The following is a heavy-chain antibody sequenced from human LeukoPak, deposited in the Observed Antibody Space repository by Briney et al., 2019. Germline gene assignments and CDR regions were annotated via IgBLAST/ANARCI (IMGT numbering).Heavy chain of an antibody. CDR1: GYSISSGYY. V-gene: IGHV4-38-2*02. CDR2: IYHSGST. Sequence: SETLSLTCAVSGYSISSGYYWGWIRQPPGKGLEWIGSIYHSGSTYYNPSLKSRVTISVDTSKNQFSLKLSSVTAADTAVYYCARDPCSSTSCYVNYCYYMDVWGKGTTVTVSS. J-gene: IGHJ6*03. CDR3: ARDPCSSTSCYVNYCYYMDV. D-gene: IGHD2-2*01.